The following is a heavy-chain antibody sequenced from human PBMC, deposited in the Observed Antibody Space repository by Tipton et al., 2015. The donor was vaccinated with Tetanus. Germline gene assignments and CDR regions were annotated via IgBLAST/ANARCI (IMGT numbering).Heavy chain of an antibody. Sequence: QLVQSGAEVKKPGASVKVSCKASGYTFTGHYLYWVRQAPGQGLEWMGWIDPNSGGTIYAQKFQGRVTMTRDTSISTAYMELSRLRSDDTAVYYCARDRGDYIYYGMDVWGPGTTVTVTS. CDR2: IDPNSGGT. J-gene: IGHJ6*02. CDR1: GYTFTGHY. V-gene: IGHV1-2*02. D-gene: IGHD3-22*01. CDR3: ARDRGDYIYYGMDV.